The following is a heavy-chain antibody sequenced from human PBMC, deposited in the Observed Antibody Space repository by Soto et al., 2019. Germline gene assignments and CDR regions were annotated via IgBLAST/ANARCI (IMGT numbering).Heavy chain of an antibody. CDR2: IYSSGST. J-gene: IGHJ5*02. V-gene: IGHV4-31*11. CDR1: GGPIISASYS. D-gene: IGHD6-6*01. Sequence: SETLSLTCAVSGGPIISASYSWNWIRQSPGRGLEWIGRIYSSGSTYYNPSLKSRVSISVDTSNNQFSLKLTSVTAADTAVYFCAREDAARIERWFDAWGQGILVTVSS. CDR3: AREDAARIERWFDA.